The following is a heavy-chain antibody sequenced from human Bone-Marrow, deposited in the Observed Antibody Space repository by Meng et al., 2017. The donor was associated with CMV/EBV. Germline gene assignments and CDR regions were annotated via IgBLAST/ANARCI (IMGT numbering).Heavy chain of an antibody. V-gene: IGHV4-34*01. Sequence: ESLKISCAASGFTFSNAWMSWVRQAPGKGLEWIGEIHHSGSTNYNPSLKSRVTISVDTSKNQFSLKLSSVTAADTAVYYCARGGAYLRNWFDPWGQGTLVTVSS. CDR2: IHHSGST. CDR1: GFTFSNAW. CDR3: ARGGAYLRNWFDP. D-gene: IGHD1-26*01. J-gene: IGHJ5*02.